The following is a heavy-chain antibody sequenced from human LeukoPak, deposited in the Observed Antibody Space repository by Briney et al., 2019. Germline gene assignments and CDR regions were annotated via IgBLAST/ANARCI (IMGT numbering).Heavy chain of an antibody. J-gene: IGHJ3*01. D-gene: IGHD1-26*01. CDR3: GMSGDRVPLQDDVFDV. V-gene: IGHV5-51*01. Sequence: GESLKISCKVSGYSFTSYCIGWVRQMPGKGLEWMGVIYPGDSGPTYSPSFQGQVTISVDKSINTAYLQWSSLQASDTAMYYCGMSGDRVPLQDDVFDVWGQGTMVTVST. CDR1: GYSFTSYC. CDR2: IYPGDSGP.